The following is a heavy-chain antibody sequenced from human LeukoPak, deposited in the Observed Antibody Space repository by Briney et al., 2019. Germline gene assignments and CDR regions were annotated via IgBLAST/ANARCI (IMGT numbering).Heavy chain of an antibody. CDR3: ARLYGDYYFDY. D-gene: IGHD4-17*01. CDR2: IYYSGST. V-gene: IGHV4-34*01. CDR1: GGSFSDNY. Sequence: PSETLSLTCGVYGGSFSDNYWTWIRQAPGKGLEWIGSIYYSGSTYYNPSLKSRVTMSVDTSKNQFSLNLSSVTAADTAVYYCARLYGDYYFDYWGQGTLVTVSS. J-gene: IGHJ4*02.